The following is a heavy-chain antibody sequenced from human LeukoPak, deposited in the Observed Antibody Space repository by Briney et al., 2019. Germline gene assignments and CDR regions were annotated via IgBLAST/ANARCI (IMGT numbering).Heavy chain of an antibody. CDR1: GGSISSGGYY. CDR3: ARHQEGGRYWASNPHFDY. CDR2: IYYSGST. J-gene: IGHJ4*02. Sequence: SETLSLTCTVSGGSISSGGYYWSWIRQHPGKGLEWIGYIYYSGSTYYNPSLKSRVTISVDTSKNQFSLKLSSVTAADTAVYYCARHQEGGRYWASNPHFDYWGQGTLVTVSS. V-gene: IGHV4-31*03. D-gene: IGHD2-8*02.